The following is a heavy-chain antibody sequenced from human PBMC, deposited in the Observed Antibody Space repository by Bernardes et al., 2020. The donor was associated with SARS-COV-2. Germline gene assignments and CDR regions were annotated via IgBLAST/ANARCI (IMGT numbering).Heavy chain of an antibody. J-gene: IGHJ4*02. CDR1: GFTFDDYA. D-gene: IGHD3-10*01. CDR3: AKDSYGSGVDYFDY. CDR2: ISWNSGSI. Sequence: GGSLRLFCAASGFTFDDYAVHWVRQAPGKGLEWVSGISWNSGSIGYADSVKGRFTISRDNAKNSLYLQMNSLRAEDTALYYCAKDSYGSGVDYFDYWGQGTLVTVSS. V-gene: IGHV3-9*01.